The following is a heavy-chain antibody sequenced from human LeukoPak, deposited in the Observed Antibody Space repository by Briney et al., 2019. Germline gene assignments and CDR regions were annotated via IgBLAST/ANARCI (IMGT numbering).Heavy chain of an antibody. V-gene: IGHV3-11*04. Sequence: GGSLRLSCAASGFRFDSFYMGWIRQVPGKGLDYIAFISASSAVPYYAESVKGRFTISRDNAKNSVSLQMNSLSADDTAVYYCARSLIVASEDYWGQGTLVTVSS. CDR3: ARSLIVASEDY. J-gene: IGHJ4*02. CDR2: ISASSAVP. D-gene: IGHD3-22*01. CDR1: GFRFDSFY.